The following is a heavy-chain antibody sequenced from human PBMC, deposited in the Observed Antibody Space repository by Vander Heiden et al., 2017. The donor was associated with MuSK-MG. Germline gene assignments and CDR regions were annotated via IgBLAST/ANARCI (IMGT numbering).Heavy chain of an antibody. V-gene: IGHV2-5*02. CDR1: GLSVTTSGVG. J-gene: IGHJ3*02. D-gene: IGHD1-7*01. CDR3: AHSRQKSGDGTYDFDI. Sequence: QITLKESGPALLRPTQTLTLTCNVSGLSVTTSGVGVGWIRQPQGEALPWLALSYWEDDKRDSPSVRDRLAVTRDTSTNQVVLTMTDMDPVDTATYYCAHSRQKSGDGTYDFDIWGQGTVVTVSS. CDR2: SYWEDDK.